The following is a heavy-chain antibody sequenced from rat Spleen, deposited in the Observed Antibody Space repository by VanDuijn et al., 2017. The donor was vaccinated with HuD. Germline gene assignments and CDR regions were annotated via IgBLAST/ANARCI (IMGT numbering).Heavy chain of an antibody. D-gene: IGHD1-11*01. Sequence: EVQLVESGGGLVQPGRSMSLSCATSGFIFSNYYMVWVRQAPTKGLEWVASITTGGAITSYRDSVKGRFTISRDTAKSILFLEMDSLRSEDTATYYCARPTEGIAWFVYWGQGTLVTVSS. J-gene: IGHJ3*01. CDR1: GFIFSNYY. CDR3: ARPTEGIAWFVY. V-gene: IGHV5-25*01. CDR2: ITTGGAIT.